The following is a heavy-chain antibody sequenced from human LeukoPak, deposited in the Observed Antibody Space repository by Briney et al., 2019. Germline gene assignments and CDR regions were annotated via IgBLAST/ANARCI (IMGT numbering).Heavy chain of an antibody. Sequence: SETLSLTCAVYGGSFSGYYWSWIRQPPGKGLEWIGEINHSGSTNHNPSPKSRVTISVDTSKNQFSLKPSSVTAADTALYYCARGYYYDTSGPGGNAFDIWGQGTMVTVSS. V-gene: IGHV4-34*01. CDR3: ARGYYYDTSGPGGNAFDI. D-gene: IGHD3-22*01. CDR1: GGSFSGYY. CDR2: INHSGST. J-gene: IGHJ3*02.